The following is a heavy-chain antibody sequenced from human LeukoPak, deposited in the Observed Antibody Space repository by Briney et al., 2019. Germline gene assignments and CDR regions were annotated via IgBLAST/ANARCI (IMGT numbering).Heavy chain of an antibody. Sequence: GGSLRLSCAASGFTFSSYAMSWVRQAPGKGLEWVSAISGSGGSTYYADSVKGRFTISRDNSKNTLYLQMDSLRAEDTAVYYCAKEMSSSGYYDALDYWGQGTLVTISS. CDR3: AKEMSSSGYYDALDY. CDR2: ISGSGGST. D-gene: IGHD3-22*01. CDR1: GFTFSSYA. V-gene: IGHV3-23*01. J-gene: IGHJ4*02.